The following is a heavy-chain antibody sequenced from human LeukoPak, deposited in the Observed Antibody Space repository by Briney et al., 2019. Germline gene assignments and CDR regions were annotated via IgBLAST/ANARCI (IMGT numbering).Heavy chain of an antibody. CDR3: ARHRGYTYGTVRGWFDP. CDR1: GGSFSGYY. CDR2: INHSGST. J-gene: IGHJ5*02. D-gene: IGHD5-18*01. Sequence: SETLSLTCAVYGGSFSGYYWSWIRQPPGKGLEWIGEINHSGSTNYNPSLKSRVTISVDTSKNQFSLKLSSVTAADTAVYYCARHRGYTYGTVRGWFDPWGQGTLVTVSS. V-gene: IGHV4-34*01.